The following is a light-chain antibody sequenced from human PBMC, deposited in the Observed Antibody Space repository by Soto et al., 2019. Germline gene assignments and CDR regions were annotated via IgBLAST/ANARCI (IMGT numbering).Light chain of an antibody. CDR3: QTWATGIRV. CDR1: SGHSIFA. J-gene: IGLJ3*02. Sequence: QSVLTQSPSASASLGASVKLTCTLSSGHSIFAIAWHQQQPEKGPRHLMKVNGDGSHNKGDAIPDRFSGSSSGAERYLTISSLQSEDEADYYCQTWATGIRVFGGGTKVTVL. CDR2: VNGDGSH. V-gene: IGLV4-69*01.